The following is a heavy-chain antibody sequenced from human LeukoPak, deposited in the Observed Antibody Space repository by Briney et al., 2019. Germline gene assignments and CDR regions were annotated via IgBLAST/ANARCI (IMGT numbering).Heavy chain of an antibody. J-gene: IGHJ4*02. CDR2: INWNGGST. V-gene: IGHV3-20*04. CDR3: ARASWGGYYKGEIDY. D-gene: IGHD3-3*01. CDR1: GFTFDDYG. Sequence: GGSPRLSCAAFGFTFDDYGMSWVRQAPGKGLEWVSGINWNGGSTGYADSVKGRFTISRDNAKNSLYLQMNSLRAEDTALYYCARASWGGYYKGEIDYWGQGTLVTVSS.